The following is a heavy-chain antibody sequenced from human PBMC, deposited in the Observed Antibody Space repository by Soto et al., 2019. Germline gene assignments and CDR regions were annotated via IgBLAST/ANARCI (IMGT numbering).Heavy chain of an antibody. D-gene: IGHD3-10*01. V-gene: IGHV3-21*01. CDR2: ISSSSSYI. Sequence: EVQLVESGGGLVKPGGSLRLSCAASGFTFSSYSMNWVRQAPGKGLEWVSSISSSSSYIYYADSVQGRFTISRDNAKNSLYLQMNSLRAEDTAVYYFARGPSKRRNYYGSWSLAHPDFDYWGQGTLVTVSS. CDR1: GFTFSSYS. J-gene: IGHJ4*02. CDR3: ARGPSKRRNYYGSWSLAHPDFDY.